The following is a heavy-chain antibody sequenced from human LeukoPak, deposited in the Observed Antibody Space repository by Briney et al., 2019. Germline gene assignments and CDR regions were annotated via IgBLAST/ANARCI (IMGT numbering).Heavy chain of an antibody. CDR2: IYWDDDK. J-gene: IGHJ6*02. D-gene: IGHD3-22*01. CDR3: AHSIHDSSGNYYYDMDV. CDR1: GFSLSTSGVG. V-gene: IGHV2-5*02. Sequence: SGPTLVKPTQTLTLTCTFSGFSLSTSGVGVGWIRQPPGKALEWLALIYWDDDKRYSPSLKSRLTITKDTSKNQVVLTMTNMAPVDTATYYCAHSIHDSSGNYYYDMDVWGQGTTVTVSS.